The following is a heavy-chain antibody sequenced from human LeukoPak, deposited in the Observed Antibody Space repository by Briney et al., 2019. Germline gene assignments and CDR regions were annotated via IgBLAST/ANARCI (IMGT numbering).Heavy chain of an antibody. Sequence: ASVKVSCKASGYTFTSYGISWVRQAPGQGLEWMGWISAYNGNTNYAQKLQGRVTITADKSTSTAYMELSSLRSEDTAVYYCARDSGILTGYSDYWGQGTLVTVSS. CDR1: GYTFTSYG. D-gene: IGHD3-9*01. CDR2: ISAYNGNT. CDR3: ARDSGILTGYSDY. J-gene: IGHJ4*02. V-gene: IGHV1-18*01.